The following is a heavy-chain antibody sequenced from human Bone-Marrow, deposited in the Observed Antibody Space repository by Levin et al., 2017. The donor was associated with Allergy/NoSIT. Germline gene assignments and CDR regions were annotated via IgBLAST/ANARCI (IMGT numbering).Heavy chain of an antibody. D-gene: IGHD2-15*01. CDR2: IKSKTDGGTT. J-gene: IGHJ3*02. V-gene: IGHV3-15*01. CDR1: GFTFSNAW. CDR3: SNCSGGSCSGSLDAFDI. Sequence: GESLKISCAASGFTFSNAWMSWVRQAPGKGLEWVGRIKSKTDGGTTDYAAPVKGRFTISRDDSKNTLYLQMNSLKTEDTAVYYCSNCSGGSCSGSLDAFDIWGQGTMVTVSS.